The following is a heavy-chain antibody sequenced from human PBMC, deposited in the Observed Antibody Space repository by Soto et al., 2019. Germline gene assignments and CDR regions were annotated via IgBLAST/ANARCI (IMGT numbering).Heavy chain of an antibody. Sequence: EVLLLESGGGLVQPGGSLRLSCEASGFSFSSFAMNWVRQAPGKGLEWVSAIGDSGASTYYADSVKGRFTISRDKSRNTLYLQLNSLRAEDTAVYYCAKGVELDVWGNGTTVTGSS. CDR3: AKGVELDV. D-gene: IGHD1-26*01. CDR1: GFSFSSFA. V-gene: IGHV3-23*01. CDR2: IGDSGAST. J-gene: IGHJ6*04.